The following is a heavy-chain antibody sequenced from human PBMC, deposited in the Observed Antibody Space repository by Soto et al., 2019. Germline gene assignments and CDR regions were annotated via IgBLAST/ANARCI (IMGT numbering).Heavy chain of an antibody. V-gene: IGHV4-59*01. CDR3: ARGGPGYGDRIFEY. CDR1: GGSIGSYY. D-gene: IGHD4-17*01. J-gene: IGHJ4*02. CDR2: IYYRGST. Sequence: QVQLQESGPGLVKPSETLSLTCTVSGGSIGSYYWSWIRQPPGKGLEWIGFIYYRGSTNYNPSLKSRVTISVDTSKNQSFLKLTSVTPADTAVYYCARGGPGYGDRIFEYWGQGTLVTVSS.